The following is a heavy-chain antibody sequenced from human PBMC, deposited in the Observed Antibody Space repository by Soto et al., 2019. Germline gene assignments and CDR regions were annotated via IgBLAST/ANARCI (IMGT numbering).Heavy chain of an antibody. J-gene: IGHJ6*02. CDR1: CYTIASYG. V-gene: IGHV1-18*01. CDR2: ISAYNGNT. CDR3: ARSLSQGRYPPDDVFAI. D-gene: IGHD2-8*01. Sequence: ASVKVTCEAPCYTIASYGISCLLQAPGQGLEWMGWISAYNGNTNYAQKLQGRVTMTTDTSTSTAYMELRSLRSDDTAVYYCARSLSQGRYPPDDVFAIRGQGTTVTGS.